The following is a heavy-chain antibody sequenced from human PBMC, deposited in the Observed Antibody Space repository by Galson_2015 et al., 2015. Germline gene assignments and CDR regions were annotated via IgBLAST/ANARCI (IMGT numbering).Heavy chain of an antibody. V-gene: IGHV3-9*01. D-gene: IGHD3-9*01. CDR2: ITWKSDNI. Sequence: SLRLSCAASGFTFDDYAMHWVRHTPGKGLEWVSGITWKSDNIAYADTVKGRFTISRDNAKNFLYLQMNSLRAEDTALYYCAKSSAYILTGYPLDYWGQGSLVTVSS. CDR1: GFTFDDYA. J-gene: IGHJ4*02. CDR3: AKSSAYILTGYPLDY.